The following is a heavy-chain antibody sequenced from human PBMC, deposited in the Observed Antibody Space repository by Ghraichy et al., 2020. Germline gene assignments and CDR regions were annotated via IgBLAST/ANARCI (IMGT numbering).Heavy chain of an antibody. CDR1: GFTFSNYW. CDR3: TRGFDY. J-gene: IGHJ4*02. Sequence: LSLTCAASGFTFSNYWMHWVRQAPGKGLEWVANIKEDGSEKYYVDSVKGRLTISRDNAKNSLYLQMNSLRAEDTAIYYCTRGFDYWGQGTLLTVSS. CDR2: IKEDGSEK. V-gene: IGHV3-7*03.